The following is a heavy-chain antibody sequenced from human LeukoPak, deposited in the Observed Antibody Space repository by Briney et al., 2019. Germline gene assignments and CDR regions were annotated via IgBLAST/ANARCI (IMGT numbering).Heavy chain of an antibody. CDR1: GFTFITND. D-gene: IGHD1-14*01. J-gene: IGHJ4*02. Sequence: GGSLRLSCAASGFTFITNDMTCVRQAPGKGLEWVSVLYSDGNTKYADSVQGRFTISRENSKNTLYLEMNSLSPDDTAVYYCARGVEPLAANTLVYWGQGTLVTVSS. V-gene: IGHV3-53*01. CDR2: LYSDGNT. CDR3: ARGVEPLAANTLVY.